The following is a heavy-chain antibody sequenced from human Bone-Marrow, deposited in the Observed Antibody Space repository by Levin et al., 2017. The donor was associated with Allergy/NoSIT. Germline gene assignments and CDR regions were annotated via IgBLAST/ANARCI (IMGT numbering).Heavy chain of an antibody. J-gene: IGHJ4*02. CDR2: ISYDGSNK. D-gene: IGHD3-16*02. V-gene: IGHV3-30-3*01. Sequence: SCAASGFTFSSYAMHWVRQAPGKGLEWVAVISYDGSNKYYADSVKGRFTISRDNSKNTLYLQMNSLRAEDTAVYYCARDQSGLRLGELSLYGDYWGQGTLVTVSS. CDR1: GFTFSSYA. CDR3: ARDQSGLRLGELSLYGDY.